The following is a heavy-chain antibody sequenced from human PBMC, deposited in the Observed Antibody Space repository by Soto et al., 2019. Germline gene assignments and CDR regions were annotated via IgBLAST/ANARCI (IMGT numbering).Heavy chain of an antibody. J-gene: IGHJ4*02. CDR2: ISHSGNT. CDR1: GGSISSSNW. Sequence: SETLSLTCAVSGGSISSSNWWSWVRQPPGKGLEWIGEISHSGNTNYNPSLKSRVTISLDKSRNQFSLNLSSVTAADTAVYFCARYNSDYYFDYWGQGTLVTVSS. D-gene: IGHD6-25*01. CDR3: ARYNSDYYFDY. V-gene: IGHV4-4*02.